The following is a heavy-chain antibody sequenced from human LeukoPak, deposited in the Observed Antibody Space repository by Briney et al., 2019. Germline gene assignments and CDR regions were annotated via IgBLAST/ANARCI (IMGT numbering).Heavy chain of an antibody. V-gene: IGHV1-8*01. D-gene: IGHD2-2*01. CDR3: ARAPTRKKYCSSTSCSYYFDY. Sequence: ASVKVSCKASGYTFTSYDINWVRQATGQGLEWMGWMNPNSGNTGYAQKFQGRVTMTRNTSISTAYMELSSLRSEDTAVYYSARAPTRKKYCSSTSCSYYFDYWGQGTLVTVSS. CDR1: GYTFTSYD. J-gene: IGHJ4*02. CDR2: MNPNSGNT.